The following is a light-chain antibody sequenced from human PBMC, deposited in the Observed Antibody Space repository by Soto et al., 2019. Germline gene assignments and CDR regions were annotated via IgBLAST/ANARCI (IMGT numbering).Light chain of an antibody. Sequence: DIQMTQSPSSLSAAVGDRVTITCQASRYITNSLHWFQQKPGKAPKLLIYDASILQAGVPSRFSGSGSGIDFTFTISSLQPEDIETYYCQQYDNLPLTFGGGTKVEIK. CDR3: QQYDNLPLT. V-gene: IGKV1-33*01. CDR1: RYITNS. CDR2: DAS. J-gene: IGKJ4*01.